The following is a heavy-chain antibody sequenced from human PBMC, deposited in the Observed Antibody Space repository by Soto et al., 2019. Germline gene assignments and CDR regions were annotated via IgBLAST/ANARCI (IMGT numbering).Heavy chain of an antibody. CDR1: GFTVDNCG. J-gene: IGHJ4*02. D-gene: IGHD2-15*01. CDR3: VQGRYPTIATQLDH. CDR2: ISWDSSTI. V-gene: IGHV3-9*01. Sequence: EVQLVESGGGWVQPGRSLRLSCAASGFTVDNCGMHWVRQAPGKGLEWVAGISWDSSTIGYADSVKGRFIISRDDAKNSLYLQMDSLRGEDTALYYCVQGRYPTIATQLDHWGQGTQVIVSS.